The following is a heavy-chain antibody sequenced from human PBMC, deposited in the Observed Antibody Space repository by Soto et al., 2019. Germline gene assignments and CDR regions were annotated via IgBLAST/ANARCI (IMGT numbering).Heavy chain of an antibody. Sequence: SVTLSLTCAVSGGSISSGGYSSSWIRQPPGKGLEWIGYIYHSGSTYYNPSLKSRVTISVDRSKNQFSLKLSSVTAADTAVYYCAAGGGLPRYYWGQGTLVTVSS. CDR2: IYHSGST. D-gene: IGHD5-12*01. CDR3: AAGGGLPRYY. V-gene: IGHV4-30-2*01. J-gene: IGHJ4*02. CDR1: GGSISSGGYS.